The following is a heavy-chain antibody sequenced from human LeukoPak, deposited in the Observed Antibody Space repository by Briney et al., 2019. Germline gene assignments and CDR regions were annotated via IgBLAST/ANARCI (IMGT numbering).Heavy chain of an antibody. CDR2: INPSGGST. D-gene: IGHD2-2*02. V-gene: IGHV1-46*01. CDR1: GYTFTSYY. Sequence: ASVKVSCTASGYTFTSYYMHWVRQAPGRGLEWMGIINPSGGSTSYAQKFQGRVTMTRDTSTSTVYMELSSLRSEDTAVYYCAREGYCSSTSCYIRGLGDYYYGMDVWGQGTTVTVSS. CDR3: AREGYCSSTSCYIRGLGDYYYGMDV. J-gene: IGHJ6*02.